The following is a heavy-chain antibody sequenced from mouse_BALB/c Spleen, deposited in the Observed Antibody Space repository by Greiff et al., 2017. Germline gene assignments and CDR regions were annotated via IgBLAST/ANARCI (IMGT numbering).Heavy chain of an antibody. CDR2: IYPGDGDT. V-gene: IGHV1-87*01. CDR1: GYTFTSYW. J-gene: IGHJ4*01. CDR3: ARGVITTAMDY. Sequence: QVQLQQSGAELARPGASVKLSCKASGYTFTSYWMQWVKQRPGQGLEWIGAIYPGDGDTRYTQKFKGKATLTADKSSSTAYMQLSSLASEDSAVYYCARGVITTAMDYWGQGTSVTVSS. D-gene: IGHD2-4*01.